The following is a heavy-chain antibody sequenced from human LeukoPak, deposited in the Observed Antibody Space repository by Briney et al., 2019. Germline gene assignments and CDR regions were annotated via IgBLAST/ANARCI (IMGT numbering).Heavy chain of an antibody. CDR2: INPSGGST. V-gene: IGHV1-46*01. D-gene: IGHD6-19*01. Sequence: ASVKVSCKASGYTFTSYDINWVRQATGQGLEWMGIINPSGGSTSYAQKFQGRVTMTRDTSTSTVYMELSSLRSEDTAVYYCARAVAGMMAWGQGTLVTVSS. CDR3: ARAVAGMMA. CDR1: GYTFTSYD. J-gene: IGHJ5*02.